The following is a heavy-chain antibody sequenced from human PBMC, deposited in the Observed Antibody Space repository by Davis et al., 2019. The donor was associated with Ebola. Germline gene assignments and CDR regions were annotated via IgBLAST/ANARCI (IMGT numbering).Heavy chain of an antibody. CDR3: ARGTVVVPAAIGDYYYGMDV. CDR2: IYHSGST. J-gene: IGHJ6*02. CDR1: GGSISSSNW. D-gene: IGHD2-2*01. Sequence: MPSETLSLTCAVSGGSISSSNWWSWVRQPPGKGLEWIGEIYHSGSTNYNPSLKSRVTISVDTSKNQFSLTLSSVTAADTAVYYCARGTVVVPAAIGDYYYGMDVWGQGTTVTVSS. V-gene: IGHV4-4*02.